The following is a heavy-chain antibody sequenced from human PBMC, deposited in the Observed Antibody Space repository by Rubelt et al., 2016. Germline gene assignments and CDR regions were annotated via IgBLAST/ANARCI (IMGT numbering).Heavy chain of an antibody. CDR3: ARSFTMVRGVIIGRAFPAFDP. D-gene: IGHD3-10*01. J-gene: IGHJ5*02. CDR1: GYTFTSYA. CDR2: INTNTGNP. V-gene: IGHV7-4-1*02. Sequence: QVQLVQSGSELKKPGASVKVSCKASGYTFTSYAMNWVRQAPGQGLEWMGWINTNTGNPTYAQGFTGRFVFSLDTSVSTAYLQISSLKAEDTAVYYCARSFTMVRGVIIGRAFPAFDPWGQGTLVTVSS.